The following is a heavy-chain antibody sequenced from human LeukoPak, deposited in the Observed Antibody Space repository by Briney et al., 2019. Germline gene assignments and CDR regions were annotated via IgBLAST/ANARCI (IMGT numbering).Heavy chain of an antibody. CDR3: SRGLDSRKLGY. J-gene: IGHJ4*02. Sequence: SETLSLTCTVSGASFNSDDQYWNWIRQSPGTGLEWIGSIHPSGMLYNNPSLESRVTMSRDTSKIQFSLNLNSVTAADTAVYFCSRGLDSRKLGYWGQGILVTVSS. CDR2: IHPSGML. D-gene: IGHD3-22*01. CDR1: GASFNSDDQY. V-gene: IGHV4-31*03.